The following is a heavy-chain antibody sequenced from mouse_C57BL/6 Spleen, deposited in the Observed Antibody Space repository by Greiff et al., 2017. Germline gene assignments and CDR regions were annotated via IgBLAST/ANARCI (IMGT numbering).Heavy chain of an antibody. J-gene: IGHJ2*01. V-gene: IGHV14-2*01. CDR1: GFNIKDYY. CDR3: ASTVVLAY. Sequence: VQLKESGAELVKPGASVKLSCTASGFNIKDYYMHWVKQRTEQGLEWIGRIDPEDGETKYAPNFQGKATIPADTSSNTAYLQLSSLTSEDAAVYYCASTVVLAYWGQGTTLTVAS. CDR2: IDPEDGET. D-gene: IGHD1-1*01.